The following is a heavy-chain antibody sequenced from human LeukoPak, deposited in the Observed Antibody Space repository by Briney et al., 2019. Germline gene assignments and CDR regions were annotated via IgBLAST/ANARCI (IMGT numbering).Heavy chain of an antibody. Sequence: ASVKVSCKASGGTFSSYAISWVRQAPGQGLEWMGGIIPIFGTANYAQKFQGRVTITADESTSTAYRELSSLRSEDTAVYYCARGVTMEYGMDVWGQGTTVTVSS. V-gene: IGHV1-69*13. CDR3: ARGVTMEYGMDV. CDR2: IIPIFGTA. CDR1: GGTFSSYA. D-gene: IGHD3-10*01. J-gene: IGHJ6*02.